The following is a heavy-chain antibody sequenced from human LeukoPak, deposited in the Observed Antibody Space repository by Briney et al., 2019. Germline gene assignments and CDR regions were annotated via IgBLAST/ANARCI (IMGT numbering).Heavy chain of an antibody. CDR3: AKAGGDNWNTNFFDY. CDR1: GFTFISYA. D-gene: IGHD1/OR15-1a*01. CDR2: ISGRGGST. Sequence: GSLRLSCAASGFTFISYAMSWVRQAPGKGLEWVSGISGRGGSTYYADSVKGRFTISRDNSKKTLYLQMNSLRAEDTAVYYCAKAGGDNWNTNFFDYWGQGTLVTVSS. V-gene: IGHV3-23*01. J-gene: IGHJ4*02.